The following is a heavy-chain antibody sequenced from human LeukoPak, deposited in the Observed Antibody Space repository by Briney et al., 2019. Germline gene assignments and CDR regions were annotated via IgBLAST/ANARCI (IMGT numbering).Heavy chain of an antibody. CDR1: GGSISSSSYH. CDR2: IYHSGTT. D-gene: IGHD2-15*01. V-gene: IGHV4-39*07. CDR3: VNLGYCSGETCYSVY. Sequence: PSETLSLTCTVSGGSISSSSYHWGWIRQPPGKGLEWIGEIYHSGTTNYNPSLKSRVTLSVDESKDQFSLRLSSVTAADTAVYYCVNLGYCSGETCYSVYWGQGTLVTVSS. J-gene: IGHJ4*02.